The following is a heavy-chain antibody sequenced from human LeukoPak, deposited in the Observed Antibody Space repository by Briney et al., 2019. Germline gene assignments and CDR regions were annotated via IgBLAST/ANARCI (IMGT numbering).Heavy chain of an antibody. CDR1: GGSISSYY. CDR2: IYYSGST. Sequence: PSETLSLTCTVSGGSISSYYWSWIRQPPGKGLEWIGYIYYSGSTNYNPSLKSRVTISVDTSKNQFSLKLSSVTAADTAVYYYARELYFDYWGQGTLVTVSS. V-gene: IGHV4-59*01. J-gene: IGHJ4*02. CDR3: ARELYFDY.